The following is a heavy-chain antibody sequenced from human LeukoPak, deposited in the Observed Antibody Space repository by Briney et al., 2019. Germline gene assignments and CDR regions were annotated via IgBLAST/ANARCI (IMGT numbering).Heavy chain of an antibody. CDR3: ARQTFGALYFDS. CDR2: IYNSGST. J-gene: IGHJ4*02. CDR1: GVSISRGSYY. V-gene: IGHV4-61*02. Sequence: SQTLSLTCSVSGVSISRGSYYWNWIRQPAGKGLEWMGRIYNSGSTNYNPSLKSRVTISTDMSKNQFSLKLTSVTAADTAVYYCARQTFGALYFDSWGQGTLAIVSS. D-gene: IGHD3-10*01.